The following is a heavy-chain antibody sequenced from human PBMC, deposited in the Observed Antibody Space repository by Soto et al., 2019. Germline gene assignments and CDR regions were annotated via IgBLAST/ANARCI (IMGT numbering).Heavy chain of an antibody. CDR2: ISSSSSYI. D-gene: IGHD6-13*01. Sequence: PGGSLRLSCAASGFTFSSYSMNWVRQAPGKGLEWVSSISSSSSYIYYADSVKGRFTISRDNAKSSLYLQMNSLRAEDTTVYYCARGGEEQQLVLYYSYYGMDFWGQGTTVTVSS. CDR1: GFTFSSYS. CDR3: ARGGEEQQLVLYYSYYGMDF. J-gene: IGHJ6*02. V-gene: IGHV3-21*01.